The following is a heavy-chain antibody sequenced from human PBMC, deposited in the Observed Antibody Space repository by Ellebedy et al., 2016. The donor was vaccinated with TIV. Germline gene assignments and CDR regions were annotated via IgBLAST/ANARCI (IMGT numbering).Heavy chain of an antibody. Sequence: GSLRLSCTVSGDSISSNNYWGWIRQSPGKGLEWIGSMNYRGNTIYNPSLKSRVTMSVDTSKDQFSLKVSSATAADTAVYYCARDRPDYGDYVFDYWGQGTLVTISS. CDR1: GDSISSNNY. V-gene: IGHV4-39*07. CDR2: MNYRGNT. D-gene: IGHD4-17*01. J-gene: IGHJ4*02. CDR3: ARDRPDYGDYVFDY.